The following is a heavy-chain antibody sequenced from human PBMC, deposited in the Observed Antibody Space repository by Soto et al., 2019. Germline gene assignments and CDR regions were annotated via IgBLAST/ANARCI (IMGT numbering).Heavy chain of an antibody. D-gene: IGHD3-22*01. CDR2: ISCSGASK. CDR3: ARTRLYDSGGYHSDGFDX. J-gene: IGHJ3*02. Sequence: PGGSLRLSFAASGFPFRSYTMNWVRQSPGKGLEWVSGISCSGASKYSADSVKGRFTISRENSLYTLFLQIASLMAEDTAVYYCARTRLYDSGGYHSDGFDXWGQGTMVTVS. CDR1: GFPFRSYT. V-gene: IGHV3-23*01.